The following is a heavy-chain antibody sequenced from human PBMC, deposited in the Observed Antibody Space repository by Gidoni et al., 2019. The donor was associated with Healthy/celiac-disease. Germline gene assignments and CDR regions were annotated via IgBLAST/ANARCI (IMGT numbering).Heavy chain of an antibody. J-gene: IGHJ4*02. D-gene: IGHD1-20*01. CDR2: ISSSSSTI. V-gene: IGHV3-48*02. CDR3: ARDGNWNDGIVRDY. Sequence: EVQLVESGGGLVQPGGSLRLSCAASGFPFSSYSMNWVRQAPGKGLEWVSYISSSSSTIYYADSVKGRFTISRDNAKNSLYLQMNSLRDEDTAVYYCARDGNWNDGIVRDYWGQGTLVTVSS. CDR1: GFPFSSYS.